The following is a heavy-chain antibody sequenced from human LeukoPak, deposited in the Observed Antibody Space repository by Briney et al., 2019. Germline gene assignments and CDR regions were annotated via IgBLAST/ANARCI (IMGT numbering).Heavy chain of an antibody. CDR1: GGSISSGTYQ. CDR3: ARLQIVLPNFAWLLSLDDYFDY. D-gene: IGHD3-9*01. Sequence: PSETLSLTCTVSGGSISSGTYQWGWIRQPPEKGLEWIGSAYHNGSAYYHPSLKSRVTIFVDTSQNQFSLRLTSVTAADTAVYYCARLQIVLPNFAWLLSLDDYFDYWGQGALVTVSS. V-gene: IGHV4-39*01. J-gene: IGHJ4*02. CDR2: AYHNGSA.